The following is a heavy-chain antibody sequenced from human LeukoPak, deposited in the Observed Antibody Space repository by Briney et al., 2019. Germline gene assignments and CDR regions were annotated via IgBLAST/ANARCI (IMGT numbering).Heavy chain of an antibody. CDR1: GFTFRDYG. D-gene: IGHD2-15*01. Sequence: GGTLRLSCAASGFTFRDYGMSWVRQRPGKGLEWVSSISGGGGYKYYVDSVKGRFTISRDNSRSTLYLQMNSLRAEDTAVYYCAKDPEDIVVVVAAPGYFDYWGQGTLVTVSS. V-gene: IGHV3-23*01. J-gene: IGHJ4*02. CDR3: AKDPEDIVVVVAAPGYFDY. CDR2: ISGGGGYK.